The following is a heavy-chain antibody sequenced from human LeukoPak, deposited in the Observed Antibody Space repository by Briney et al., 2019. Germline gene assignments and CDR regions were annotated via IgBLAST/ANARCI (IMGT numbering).Heavy chain of an antibody. CDR3: ARQDSTSYYYVFDY. CDR1: GGAFSGYY. J-gene: IGHJ4*02. D-gene: IGHD3-22*01. Sequence: SETLSLTCAVYGGAFSGYYWSWIRQPPGKGLEWIGETNPSGSTNYTPSLKSRVTITIDTSKKRFSLRLSSVTAADTAVYYCARQDSTSYYYVFDYWGQGTLVTVSS. V-gene: IGHV4-34*01. CDR2: TNPSGST.